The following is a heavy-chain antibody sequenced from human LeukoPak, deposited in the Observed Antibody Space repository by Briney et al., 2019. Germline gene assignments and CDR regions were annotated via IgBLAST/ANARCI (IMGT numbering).Heavy chain of an antibody. D-gene: IGHD6-19*01. CDR3: ARDAPEGSGWESYFDY. V-gene: IGHV6-1*01. CDR1: GDSVPSNSAA. J-gene: IGHJ4*02. Sequence: SQTLSLTCAISGDSVPSNSAAWNWIRQSPSRGLEWLGRTYYRSKWYNDYAVSVKSRITINPDTSKNQFSLQLNSVTPEDTAVYYCARDAPEGSGWESYFDYWGQGTLVTVSS. CDR2: TYYRSKWYN.